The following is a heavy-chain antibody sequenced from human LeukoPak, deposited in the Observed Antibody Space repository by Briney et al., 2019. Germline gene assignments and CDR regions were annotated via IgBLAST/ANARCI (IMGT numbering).Heavy chain of an antibody. J-gene: IGHJ4*02. CDR3: ARARRSSGYYHFDY. CDR2: IYYSGST. D-gene: IGHD3-22*01. CDR1: GGSIRSGDNY. V-gene: IGHV4-30-4*01. Sequence: SETLSLTCTVSGGSIRSGDNYWSWIRQPPGKGLEWIGYIYYSGSTYYNPSLKSRLTISVDTSKNQFSLKLTSVTAADTAAYFCARARRSSGYYHFDYWGQGTLVTVSS.